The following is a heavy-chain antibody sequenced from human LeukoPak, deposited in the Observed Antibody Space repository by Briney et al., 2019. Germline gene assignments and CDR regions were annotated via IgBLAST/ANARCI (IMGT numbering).Heavy chain of an antibody. CDR3: ARDSLDYGSSGYWNY. D-gene: IGHD3-22*01. CDR2: IIPIFGIA. CDR1: GGTFSSYA. V-gene: IGHV1-69*04. Sequence: ASVKVSCKASGGTFSSYAISWVRQAPGQGLEWMGRIIPIFGIANYAQKFQGRVTITADKSTSTAYMELSSLRSEDTAVYYCARDSLDYGSSGYWNYWGQGTLVTVSS. J-gene: IGHJ4*02.